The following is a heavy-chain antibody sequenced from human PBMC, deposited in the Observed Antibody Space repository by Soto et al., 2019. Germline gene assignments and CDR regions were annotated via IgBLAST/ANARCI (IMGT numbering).Heavy chain of an antibody. D-gene: IGHD6-6*01. CDR3: ARQGYSSSSDPYYYGMDV. J-gene: IGHJ6*02. V-gene: IGHV5-10-1*01. CDR1: GYSFTSYW. Sequence: ESLKISCKGSGYSFTSYWISWVRQMPGKGLEWMGRIDPSDSYTNYSPSFQGHVTISADKSISTAYLQWSSLKASDTAMYYCARQGYSSSSDPYYYGMDVWGQGTTVTVSS. CDR2: IDPSDSYT.